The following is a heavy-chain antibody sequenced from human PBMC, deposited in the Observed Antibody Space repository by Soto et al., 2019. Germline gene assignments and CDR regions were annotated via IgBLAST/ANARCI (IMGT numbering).Heavy chain of an antibody. CDR2: INHSGST. Sequence: QVQLQQWGAGLLKPSETLSLTCAVYGGSFSGYYWSWIRQPPGKGLEWIGEINHSGSTNYNPSLKSRVTISVDTSKNQFSLKLSSVTAADTAVYYCARGLSKYYYGSGSPEPGYMDVWGKGTTVTVSS. D-gene: IGHD3-10*01. CDR3: ARGLSKYYYGSGSPEPGYMDV. J-gene: IGHJ6*03. CDR1: GGSFSGYY. V-gene: IGHV4-34*01.